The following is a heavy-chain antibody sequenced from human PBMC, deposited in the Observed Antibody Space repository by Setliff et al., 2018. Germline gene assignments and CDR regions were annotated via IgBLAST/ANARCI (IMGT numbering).Heavy chain of an antibody. Sequence: ASVKVSCKASGYTLINYGISWVRQAPGQGLEWMGWIGAYTGNINYAQKFQGRVTMTTDTSTSTAYMELRSLRSDDTAVYYCSRLVRYCTTTTCQSVPGAEVWGQGTLVTVSS. J-gene: IGHJ4*02. CDR1: GYTLINYG. V-gene: IGHV1-18*01. CDR2: IGAYTGNI. CDR3: SRLVRYCTTTTCQSVPGAEV. D-gene: IGHD2-8*01.